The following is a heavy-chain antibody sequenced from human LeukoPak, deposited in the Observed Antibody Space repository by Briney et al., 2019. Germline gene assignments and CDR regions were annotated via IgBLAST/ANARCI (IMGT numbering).Heavy chain of an antibody. CDR3: ARFSHVGLGVWFEP. V-gene: IGHV4-4*02. CDR2: IYHSGST. J-gene: IGHJ5*02. CDR1: GGSISSSNW. D-gene: IGHD3-10*01. Sequence: SETLSLTCAVSGGSISSSNWWSWVRQPPGKGLEWIGEIYHSGSTNYNPSLKSRVTISVDKSRNQFSLKLSSVTDAETAVYYCARFSHVGLGVWFEPWGQGTLVNVYS.